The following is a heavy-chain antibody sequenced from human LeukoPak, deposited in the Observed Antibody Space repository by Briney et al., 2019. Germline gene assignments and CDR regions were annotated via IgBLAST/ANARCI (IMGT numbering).Heavy chain of an antibody. CDR2: INTNTETP. V-gene: IGHV7-4-1*02. J-gene: IGHJ3*02. D-gene: IGHD3-10*01. CDR3: AKDVNFGASRDAFDI. Sequence: ASVKVSCKASGFIFTVYGINWVRQAPGQGLEWMGWINTNTETPTFAQDFTGRFVFSVDASINTAYLQINSLKADDTAVYYCAKDVNFGASRDAFDIWGQGTMVTVAS. CDR1: GFIFTVYG.